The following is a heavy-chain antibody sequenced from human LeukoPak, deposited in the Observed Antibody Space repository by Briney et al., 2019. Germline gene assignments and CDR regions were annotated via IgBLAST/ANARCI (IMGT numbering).Heavy chain of an antibody. Sequence: PSETLSLTCTVSGGSISSGGYYWSWIRQPAGKGLEWIGRIYTSGSTNYNPSLKSRVTMSVDTSKNQFSLKLSSVTAADTAVYYCVGFGDAFDIWGQGTMVTVSS. J-gene: IGHJ3*02. CDR1: GGSISSGGYY. D-gene: IGHD2-15*01. V-gene: IGHV4-61*02. CDR2: IYTSGST. CDR3: VGFGDAFDI.